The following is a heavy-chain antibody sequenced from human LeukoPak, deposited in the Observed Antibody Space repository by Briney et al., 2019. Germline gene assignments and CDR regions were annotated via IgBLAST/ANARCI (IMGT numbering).Heavy chain of an antibody. D-gene: IGHD3-10*01. CDR2: IKPDEGEK. CDR1: GFTFSSDW. Sequence: GGSLRLSCVASGFTFSSDWMIWVRQSPGKGLEWVANIKPDEGEKYYVDSVKGRFTDSRDKNSLYLQMNSLRAEDTAVYYCVRYYTRQSWYFDLWGRGTLVTVSS. CDR3: VRYYTRQSWYFDL. J-gene: IGHJ2*01. V-gene: IGHV3-7*01.